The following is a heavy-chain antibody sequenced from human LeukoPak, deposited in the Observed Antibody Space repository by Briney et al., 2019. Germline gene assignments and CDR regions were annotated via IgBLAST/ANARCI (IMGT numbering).Heavy chain of an antibody. CDR2: IYSSGST. CDR3: ARGGKATVVTM. Sequence: SETLSLTCTVSGGSINSYYWSWIRQPAGKGMEWIGRIYSSGSTNYNPSLKSRVSMSVDTSKNQFSLKLTSVTAADTAVYYCARGGKATVVTMWGQGILVTVSS. J-gene: IGHJ4*02. D-gene: IGHD4-23*01. CDR1: GGSINSYY. V-gene: IGHV4-4*07.